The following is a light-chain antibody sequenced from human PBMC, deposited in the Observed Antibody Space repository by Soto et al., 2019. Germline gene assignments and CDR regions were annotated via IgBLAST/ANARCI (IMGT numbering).Light chain of an antibody. V-gene: IGKV1-5*03. CDR3: QHYNSYSEA. Sequence: DIQMNQSPSTLSGSVGDRVTITCRASQTISSWLAWYQQKPGKAPKLLIYKASTLKSGVPSRLSGSGSGTEFTLTISSLQPDDFATYYCQHYNSYSEAFGQVTKVDIK. J-gene: IGKJ1*01. CDR1: QTISSW. CDR2: KAS.